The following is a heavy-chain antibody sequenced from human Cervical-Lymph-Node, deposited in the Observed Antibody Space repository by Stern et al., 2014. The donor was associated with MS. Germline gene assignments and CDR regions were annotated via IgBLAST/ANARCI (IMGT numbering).Heavy chain of an antibody. CDR3: ARDEAGYTSGWGDLY. CDR1: GHTFTNYG. J-gene: IGHJ4*01. CDR2: INVYNGNA. D-gene: IGHD6-19*01. Sequence: QVQLVQSGPEVKKPGASVKVSCKASGHTFTNYGISWVRQAPGQGPEWMGWINVYNGNANYAQKFQGRLTMTIETSTTTVYMDLSSLTSDDTAVYYCARDEAGYTSGWGDLYWGHGTLVTVSS. V-gene: IGHV1-18*04.